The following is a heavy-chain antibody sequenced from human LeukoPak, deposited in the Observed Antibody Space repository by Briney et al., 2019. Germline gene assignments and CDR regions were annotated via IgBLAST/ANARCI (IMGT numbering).Heavy chain of an antibody. CDR1: GGSVSSYY. CDR3: ARHDYYYYYTDV. CDR2: IYSSGSS. Sequence: SETLSLTCTVSGGSVSSYYWSWIRQSPGKGLEWIGYIYSSGSSNYNPSLKSRVTISVDTSKSQFSLELSSVTAADTAVYFCARHDYYYYYTDVWGKGTTVTVSS. J-gene: IGHJ6*03. V-gene: IGHV4-59*08.